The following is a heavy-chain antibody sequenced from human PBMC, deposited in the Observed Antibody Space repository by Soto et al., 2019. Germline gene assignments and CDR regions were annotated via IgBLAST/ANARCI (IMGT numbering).Heavy chain of an antibody. CDR3: ARDGDYGDYAGKGVGMKYYGMDV. D-gene: IGHD4-17*01. CDR1: GGTFSSYA. J-gene: IGHJ6*02. V-gene: IGHV1-69*06. CDR2: IIPIFGTA. Sequence: SVKVSCKASGGTFSSYAISWLRQAPGQGLEWMGGIIPIFGTANYAQKFQGRVTITADKSTSTAYMELSSLRSEDTAVYYCARDGDYGDYAGKGVGMKYYGMDVWGQGTTVTVSS.